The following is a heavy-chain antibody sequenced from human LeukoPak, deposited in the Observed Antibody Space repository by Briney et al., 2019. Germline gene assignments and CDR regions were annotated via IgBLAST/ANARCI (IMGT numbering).Heavy chain of an antibody. CDR1: GGSVSSSNW. CDR2: IHNSGRT. D-gene: IGHD1-14*01. CDR3: ARHGTISSESYFDY. V-gene: IGHV4-4*02. Sequence: PSGTLSLTCAVSGGSVSSSNWWSWVRQPPGKGLEWIGYIHNSGRTNYNPSLKSRVTGFVDTSKSQVSLRLSSVTAADTAVYYCARHGTISSESYFDYCGQGALVTVSS. J-gene: IGHJ4*02.